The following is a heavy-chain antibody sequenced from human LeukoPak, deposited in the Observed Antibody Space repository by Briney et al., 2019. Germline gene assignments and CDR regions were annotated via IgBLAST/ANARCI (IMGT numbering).Heavy chain of an antibody. Sequence: GGSLRLSCAASGFTFSSYSMNWVRQAPGKGLEWVSSISSSSSYIYYADSVKGRFTISRDNSKNTLYLQINGLRAEDTAVYYCAKDLAEAAAGSVWYFDLWGRGTLVTVSS. J-gene: IGHJ2*01. CDR1: GFTFSSYS. V-gene: IGHV3-21*04. CDR3: AKDLAEAAAGSVWYFDL. D-gene: IGHD6-13*01. CDR2: ISSSSSYI.